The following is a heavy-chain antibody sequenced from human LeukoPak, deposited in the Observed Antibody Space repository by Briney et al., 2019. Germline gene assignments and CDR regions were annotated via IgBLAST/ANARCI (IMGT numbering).Heavy chain of an antibody. CDR2: ISAYNGNT. J-gene: IGHJ4*02. CDR3: ARGPQKAYDYVSGSYRYHFDF. Sequence: ASVKVSCKASGDTFIRYGISWVRQAPGQGLEWMGWISAYNGNTNYAQKLQGRVTMTTDTSTSTAYMELSSLRSEDTAVYYCARGPQKAYDYVSGSYRYHFDFWGQGTLVTVSS. D-gene: IGHD3-16*02. V-gene: IGHV1-18*01. CDR1: GDTFIRYG.